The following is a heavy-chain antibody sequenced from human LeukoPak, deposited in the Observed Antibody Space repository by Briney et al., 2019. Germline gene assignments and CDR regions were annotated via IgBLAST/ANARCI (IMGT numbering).Heavy chain of an antibody. CDR1: GFTFSSYG. Sequence: GGSLRLSCAASGFTFSSYGMHWVRQAPGKGLEGVAVISYDGSNKYYADSVKGRFTISRDNSKNTLYLQMNSLRAEDTAVYYCAKGPPWKSIEGYFDYWGQGTLVTVSS. J-gene: IGHJ4*02. D-gene: IGHD1-1*01. CDR3: AKGPPWKSIEGYFDY. V-gene: IGHV3-30*18. CDR2: ISYDGSNK.